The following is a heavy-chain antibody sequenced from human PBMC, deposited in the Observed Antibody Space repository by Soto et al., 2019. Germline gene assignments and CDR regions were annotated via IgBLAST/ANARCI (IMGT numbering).Heavy chain of an antibody. CDR1: GGTFSSSA. Sequence: QVQLVQSGAEVKEPGSSVKVSCQASGGTFSSSALSWVRQAPGQGLEWMGGIIPLFRTPDNAQKFQGRVTITADEATSTAYMELSSLRSEDTAIYYCARDNGRPQLGGNYYYITDLWGQGTTITVSS. CDR3: ARDNGRPQLGGNYYYITDL. J-gene: IGHJ6*02. CDR2: IIPLFRTP. V-gene: IGHV1-69*12. D-gene: IGHD3-3*02.